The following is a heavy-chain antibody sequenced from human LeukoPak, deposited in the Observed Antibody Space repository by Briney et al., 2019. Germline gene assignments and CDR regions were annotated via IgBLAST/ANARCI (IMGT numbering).Heavy chain of an antibody. D-gene: IGHD3-3*01. CDR1: GFTVSSNF. CDR3: APDLRGAAWSLDY. J-gene: IGHJ4*02. CDR2: VSDSGGSA. Sequence: SGGSLRLSCAASGFTVSSNFLSWVRQPPGKGLEWVSVVSDSGGSAYYADSVKGRFTISRDNSKNTLYLQMNSLRAEDTAVYYCAPDLRGAAWSLDYWGQGTLVTVSP. V-gene: IGHV3-23*01.